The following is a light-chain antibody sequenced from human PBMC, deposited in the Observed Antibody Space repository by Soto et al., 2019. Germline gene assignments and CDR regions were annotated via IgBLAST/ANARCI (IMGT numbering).Light chain of an antibody. CDR3: QSYDSSLSGVV. CDR1: SSNIGGGYD. Sequence: QSVLTQPPSVSGAPGQRVTISCTGSSSNIGGGYDVHWYQQLPGTAPKLLIYGNSNRPSGVPDRFSGSKSGTSASLAITGLQAEEEADYYCQSYDSSLSGVVFGGGTKLTVL. CDR2: GNS. V-gene: IGLV1-40*01. J-gene: IGLJ2*01.